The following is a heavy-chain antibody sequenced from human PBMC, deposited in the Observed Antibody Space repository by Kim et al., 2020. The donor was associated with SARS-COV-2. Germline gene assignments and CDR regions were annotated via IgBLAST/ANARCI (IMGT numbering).Heavy chain of an antibody. Sequence: SETLSLTCTVSGGSISSYYWSWIRQPPGKGLEWIGYIYYSGSTNYNPSLKSRVTISVDTSKNQFSLKLSSVTAADTAVYYCARWTYCGGDCYSRWFDPWGQGTLVTVSS. CDR2: IYYSGST. D-gene: IGHD2-21*02. V-gene: IGHV4-59*08. CDR3: ARWTYCGGDCYSRWFDP. J-gene: IGHJ5*02. CDR1: GGSISSYY.